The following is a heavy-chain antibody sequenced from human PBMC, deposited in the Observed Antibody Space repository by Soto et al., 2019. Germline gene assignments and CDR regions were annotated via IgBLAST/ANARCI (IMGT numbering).Heavy chain of an antibody. V-gene: IGHV3-33*01. J-gene: IGHJ4*02. CDR3: ARDHTIFGVVISYHFDY. CDR1: GFTFSSYG. CDR2: IWYDGGNK. D-gene: IGHD3-3*01. Sequence: PGGSLRLSCAASGFTFSSYGMHWVRQAPGKGLEWVAVIWYDGGNKYYADSVKGRFTISRDNSKNTLYLQMNSLRAEDTAVYYCARDHTIFGVVISYHFDYWGQGTLVTVSS.